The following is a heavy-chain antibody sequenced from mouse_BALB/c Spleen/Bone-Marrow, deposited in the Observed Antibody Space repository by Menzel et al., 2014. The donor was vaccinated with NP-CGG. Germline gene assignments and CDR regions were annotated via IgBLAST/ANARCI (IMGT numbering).Heavy chain of an antibody. CDR1: GFSLTSYG. CDR3: ATYGNLFAY. J-gene: IGHJ3*01. CDR2: IWRGGST. Sequence: VQLVESGPSLVQPSQSLSITCTVSGFSLTSYGVHWVRQSPGKGLEWLGVIWRGGSTDYNAAFMSRLSITKDNPKSQVFFKMNSLQADDTAIYYCATYGNLFAYWGQGTLVTVSA. D-gene: IGHD2-1*01. V-gene: IGHV2-5-1*01.